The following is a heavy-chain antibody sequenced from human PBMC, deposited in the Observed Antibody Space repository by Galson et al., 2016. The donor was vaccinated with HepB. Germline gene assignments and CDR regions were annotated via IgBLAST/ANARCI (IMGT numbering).Heavy chain of an antibody. D-gene: IGHD3-10*01. Sequence: SLRLSCAASGFTFSSYSINWVRQAPGTGLEWVSSISRSSSYIYYADSVKGRLTISRDNAKNSVYLQMNSLRAEDTAVYYCARVIGWFAEISGGAFDIWGQGTMVTVSS. CDR3: ARVIGWFAEISGGAFDI. CDR1: GFTFSSYS. V-gene: IGHV3-21*01. CDR2: ISRSSSYI. J-gene: IGHJ3*02.